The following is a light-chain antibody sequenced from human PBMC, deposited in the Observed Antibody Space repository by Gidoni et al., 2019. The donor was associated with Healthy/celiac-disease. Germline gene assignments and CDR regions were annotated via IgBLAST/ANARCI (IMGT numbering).Light chain of an antibody. CDR2: SNN. CDR1: SSNIGSNY. J-gene: IGLJ3*02. CDR3: AAWDDSLSGRV. Sequence: QSVLTQPPSASVTPGQRVTISCSGSSSNIGSNYVYWYQQLPGTAPKLLIYSNNPRPSGVPDRFSGSKSGTSASLAISGLRSEDEADYYCAAWDDSLSGRVFGGGTKLTVL. V-gene: IGLV1-47*02.